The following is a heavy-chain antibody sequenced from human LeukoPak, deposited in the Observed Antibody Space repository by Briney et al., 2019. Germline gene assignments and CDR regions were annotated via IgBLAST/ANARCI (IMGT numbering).Heavy chain of an antibody. Sequence: ASVKVSCKASGYTFTGYYMHWVRQAPGQGLEWMGWINPNSGGTNYAQKFQGRVTMTRDTSISTAYMELSRLRSDDTAVYYCAGGVYAAGINSHFDYWGQGTLVTVSS. D-gene: IGHD6-13*01. CDR2: INPNSGGT. J-gene: IGHJ4*02. CDR3: AGGVYAAGINSHFDY. V-gene: IGHV1-2*02. CDR1: GYTFTGYY.